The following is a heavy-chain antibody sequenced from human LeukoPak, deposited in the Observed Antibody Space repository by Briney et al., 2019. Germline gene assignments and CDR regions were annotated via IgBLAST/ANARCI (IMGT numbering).Heavy chain of an antibody. J-gene: IGHJ5*02. Sequence: ASVKVSCKASGGTFSSYAISWVRQAPGQRLEWMGWINAGNGNTKYSQKFQGRVTITRDTSTSTAYMELSSLRSEDTAVYYCARDTYYYDSSGYYYQGNWFDPWGQGTLVTVSS. V-gene: IGHV1-3*01. CDR3: ARDTYYYDSSGYYYQGNWFDP. D-gene: IGHD3-22*01. CDR2: INAGNGNT. CDR1: GGTFSSYA.